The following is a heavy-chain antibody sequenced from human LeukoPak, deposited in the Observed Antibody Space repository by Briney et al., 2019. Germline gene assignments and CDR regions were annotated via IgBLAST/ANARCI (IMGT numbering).Heavy chain of an antibody. D-gene: IGHD2-15*01. J-gene: IGHJ4*02. CDR1: GYSISSGYY. CDR3: ARLPYCSGGSCYSAGDY. CDR2: IYHSGST. Sequence: SETLSLTCAVSGYSISSGYYWGWIRQSPGKGLEWIGSIYHSGSTYYNPSLKSRVTISVDTSKNQFSLKLSSVTAADTAVYYCARLPYCSGGSCYSAGDYWGQGTLVTVSS. V-gene: IGHV4-38-2*01.